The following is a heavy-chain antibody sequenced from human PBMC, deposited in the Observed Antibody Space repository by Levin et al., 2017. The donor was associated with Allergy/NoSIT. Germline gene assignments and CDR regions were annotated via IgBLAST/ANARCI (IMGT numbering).Heavy chain of an antibody. D-gene: IGHD5-12*01. J-gene: IGHJ4*02. CDR3: AKEKRGYDGNFDY. CDR2: ISGSGGST. Sequence: GVSLKISCAASGFTFRSSAMSWVRQAPGKGLEWVSAISGSGGSTYYADSVKGRFTISRDNSKNTLYLQMNSLRAEDTAVYYCAKEKRGYDGNFDYWGQGTLVTVSS. CDR1: GFTFRSSA. V-gene: IGHV3-23*01.